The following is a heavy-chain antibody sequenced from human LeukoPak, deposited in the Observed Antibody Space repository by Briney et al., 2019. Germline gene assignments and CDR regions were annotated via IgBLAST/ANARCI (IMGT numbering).Heavy chain of an antibody. Sequence: ASVKVSCKASGYTFTSYGISWVRRAPGQGLEWMGWISAYNGNTNYAQKLQGRVTMTTDTSTSTAYMELRSLRSDDTAVYYCARLNDFWSGYEGQGGLDYWGQGTLVTVSS. CDR2: ISAYNGNT. CDR1: GYTFTSYG. CDR3: ARLNDFWSGYEGQGGLDY. D-gene: IGHD3-3*01. V-gene: IGHV1-18*01. J-gene: IGHJ4*02.